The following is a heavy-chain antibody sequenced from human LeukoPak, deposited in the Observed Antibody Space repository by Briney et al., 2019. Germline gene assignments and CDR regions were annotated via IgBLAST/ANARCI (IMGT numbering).Heavy chain of an antibody. V-gene: IGHV1-24*01. D-gene: IGHD3-10*01. CDR3: ARDSGGFGELLALGY. CDR1: GFTLTKLF. J-gene: IGHJ4*02. Sequence: ASVKVSCKVYGFTLTKLFIHWVRQAPGKGLEWMGGFDPENGETLSAQNFQDRVTMTEGASADTAYMELSGLRSEDTAVYYCARDSGGFGELLALGYWGQGTLVTVSS. CDR2: FDPENGET.